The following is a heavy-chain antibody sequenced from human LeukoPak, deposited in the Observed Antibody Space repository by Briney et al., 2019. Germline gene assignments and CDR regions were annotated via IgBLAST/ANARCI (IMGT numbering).Heavy chain of an antibody. V-gene: IGHV5-51*01. J-gene: IGHJ6*03. Sequence: GESLKISCEGSGYTFTSYWIAWVRQMPGKGLEWMGIIYPGDSDTRYSPSFQGQVTISADKSISTAYLQWSSLKASDTAMYYCARASSGSRYYYYYYMDVWGKGTTVTISS. CDR3: ARASSGSRYYYYYYMDV. CDR2: IYPGDSDT. CDR1: GYTFTSYW. D-gene: IGHD3-10*01.